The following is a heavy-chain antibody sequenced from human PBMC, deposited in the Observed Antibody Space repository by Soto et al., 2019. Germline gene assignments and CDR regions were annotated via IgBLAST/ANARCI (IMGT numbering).Heavy chain of an antibody. V-gene: IGHV1-69*13. CDR2: IIPIFGTA. Sequence: GASVKVSCKASGGTFSSYAISWVRQAPGQGLEWMGGIIPIFGTANYAQKFQGRVTITADESTSTAYMELSSLRSEDTAVYYCARDRGSGTVLYYYYYGMDGWGQGTTVTVSS. CDR1: GGTFSSYA. D-gene: IGHD1-1*01. CDR3: ARDRGSGTVLYYYYYGMDG. J-gene: IGHJ6*02.